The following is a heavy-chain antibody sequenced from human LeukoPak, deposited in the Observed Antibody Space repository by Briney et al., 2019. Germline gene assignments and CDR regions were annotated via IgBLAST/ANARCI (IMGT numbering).Heavy chain of an antibody. D-gene: IGHD3-3*01. J-gene: IGHJ4*02. CDR1: GFTFSGSA. CDR3: AKGPKYYDFWSGYSQTYFDY. CDR2: VSGSGRNT. Sequence: GGSLRLSCAASGFTFSGSALHWVRQAPGKGLEWVSGVSGSGRNTYYADSVKGRFTISRDNSQNTLYLQMNSLRAEDTAVYYCAKGPKYYDFWSGYSQTYFDYWGQGTLVTVSS. V-gene: IGHV3-23*01.